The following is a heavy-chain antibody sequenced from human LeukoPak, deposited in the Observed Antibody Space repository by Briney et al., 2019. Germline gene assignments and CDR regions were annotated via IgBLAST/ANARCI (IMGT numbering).Heavy chain of an antibody. CDR3: ARRVEMATSYQLIDY. Sequence: SETLSLTCTVSGGSISSSSYYRGWIRQPPGKGLEWIGSIYYSGSTYYNPSLKSRVTISVDTSKNQFSLKLSSVTAADTAVYYCARRVEMATSYQLIDYWGQGTLVTVSS. J-gene: IGHJ4*02. CDR1: GGSISSSSYY. CDR2: IYYSGST. D-gene: IGHD5-24*01. V-gene: IGHV4-39*01.